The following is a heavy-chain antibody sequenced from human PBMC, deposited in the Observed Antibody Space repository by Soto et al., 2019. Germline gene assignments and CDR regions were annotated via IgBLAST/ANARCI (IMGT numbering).Heavy chain of an antibody. CDR2: IYYSGST. CDR1: GGSISGFY. D-gene: IGHD4-17*01. J-gene: IGHJ3*02. V-gene: IGHV4-59*01. CDR3: ARMTDYGDYDAFEI. Sequence: PSETLSLTCSVSGGSISGFYWSWIRQPPGKGLEWIGYIYYSGSTNYNPSLKSRVTISVDTSKNQFSLKVSSVTAADTAVYYCARMTDYGDYDAFEIWGQGTMVT.